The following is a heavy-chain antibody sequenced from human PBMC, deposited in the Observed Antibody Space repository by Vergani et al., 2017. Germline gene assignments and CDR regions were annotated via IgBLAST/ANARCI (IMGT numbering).Heavy chain of an antibody. Sequence: EVQLVESGGGLIQPGGSLRLSCAASGFTVSSNYMSWVRQAPGKGLEWVSVIYSGGSTYYADSVKGRFTISRDNSKNTLYLQMNSLRAEDTAVYYCARGPTGELDAFDIWGQGTMVTVSS. J-gene: IGHJ3*02. CDR3: ARGPTGELDAFDI. CDR2: IYSGGST. V-gene: IGHV3-53*01. CDR1: GFTVSSNY. D-gene: IGHD7-27*01.